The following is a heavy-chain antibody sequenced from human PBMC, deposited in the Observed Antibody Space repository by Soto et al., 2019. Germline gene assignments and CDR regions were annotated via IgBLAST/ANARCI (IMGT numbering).Heavy chain of an antibody. Sequence: QVLLQESGPGLVQPSETLSLTCTVSGGSMNYYYWSWIRQSPGKGLEWIGYVYYSGTTYYNPSLQSRVTISRDTSQTRFSLKLRSVTAADSAIYYCAGAGRSWRYFFDSWGRGTLVTVSS. CDR2: VYYSGTT. J-gene: IGHJ4*02. CDR3: AGAGRSWRYFFDS. V-gene: IGHV4-59*01. CDR1: GGSMNYYY. D-gene: IGHD6-13*01.